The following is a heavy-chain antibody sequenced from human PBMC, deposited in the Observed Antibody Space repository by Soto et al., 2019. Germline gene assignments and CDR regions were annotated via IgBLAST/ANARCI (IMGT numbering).Heavy chain of an antibody. CDR1: GGIFSGNT. D-gene: IGHD2-21*02. V-gene: IGHV1-69*06. Sequence: QVYLVQSGAEVKKPGSSVKISCKASGGIFSGNTINWVRQAAGQGLEWMGGIIPLFGTANYAEKFQGRGTITADKSTKTEYMELTSLRSEDTAVYYCASKAACGGDCYAFDSWGQGTLVTVSS. J-gene: IGHJ4*02. CDR3: ASKAACGGDCYAFDS. CDR2: IIPLFGTA.